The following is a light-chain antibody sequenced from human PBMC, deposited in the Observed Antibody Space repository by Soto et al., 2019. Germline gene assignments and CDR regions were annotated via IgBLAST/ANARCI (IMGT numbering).Light chain of an antibody. CDR1: GGHNSYA. CDR3: QTWGSGIHVV. CDR2: LNSDGSH. Sequence: QPVLIQSPSASASLGASVNLTCTLSGGHNSYAIAWHQQQPEKGPRYLITLNSDGSHKKGDGIPDRFSGSSSGAERCLSISSLQSEDEADYYCQTWGSGIHVVFGARTKLTVL. V-gene: IGLV4-69*01. J-gene: IGLJ2*01.